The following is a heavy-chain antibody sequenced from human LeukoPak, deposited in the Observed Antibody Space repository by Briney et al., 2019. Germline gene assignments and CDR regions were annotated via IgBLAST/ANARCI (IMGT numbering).Heavy chain of an antibody. D-gene: IGHD3-10*01. CDR3: AKDWPGPMVRGVIMPFDY. Sequence: PGGTLRLSCAASGFTFSSYGMSWVRQAPGKGLEWVPAISGSGGSTYYADSVKGRFTISRDNSKNTLYLQMNSLRAEDTAVYYCAKDWPGPMVRGVIMPFDYWGQGTLVTVSS. V-gene: IGHV3-23*01. CDR1: GFTFSSYG. CDR2: ISGSGGST. J-gene: IGHJ4*02.